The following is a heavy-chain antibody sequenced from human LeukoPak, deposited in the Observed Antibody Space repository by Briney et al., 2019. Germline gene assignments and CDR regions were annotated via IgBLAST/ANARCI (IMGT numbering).Heavy chain of an antibody. CDR2: ISAYNGDT. CDR1: GYTFTMFG. D-gene: IGHD3-22*01. Sequence: ASVKVSCKASGYTFTMFGISWVRQAPGQGLEWMGWISAYNGDTKYAQKFQGRVTMTTDTSTSTAYIEVRSLRSDDTAVYYCARVEWDYYDSSGYYFDYWGQGTLVTVSS. V-gene: IGHV1-18*01. CDR3: ARVEWDYYDSSGYYFDY. J-gene: IGHJ4*02.